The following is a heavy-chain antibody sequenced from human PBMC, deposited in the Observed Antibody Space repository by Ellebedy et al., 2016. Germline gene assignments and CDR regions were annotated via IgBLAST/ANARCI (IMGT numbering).Heavy chain of an antibody. CDR2: IFPADSNT. CDR1: GYTFNNYW. Sequence: GESLKISCKASGYTFNNYWIGWVRQMPGKGLEWMGIIFPADSNTKYSPSSQGQVATSVDKSITTAYLQWSSLKASDTAMYYCARLGYHYGQGDYWGQGTLVTVSS. J-gene: IGHJ4*02. V-gene: IGHV5-51*01. CDR3: ARLGYHYGQGDY. D-gene: IGHD3-10*01.